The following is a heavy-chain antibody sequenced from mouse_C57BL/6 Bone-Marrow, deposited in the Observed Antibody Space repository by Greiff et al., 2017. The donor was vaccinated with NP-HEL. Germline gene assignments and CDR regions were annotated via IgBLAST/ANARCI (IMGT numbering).Heavy chain of an antibody. D-gene: IGHD1-1*01. J-gene: IGHJ4*01. Sequence: DVKLVESGGGLVQPGGSLKLSCAASGFTFSDYGMAWVRQAPRKGPEWVAFISNLAYSIYYADTVTGRFTISRENAKNTLYLEMSSLRSEDTAMYYCARLLHYYGSSSRRYAMDYWGQGTSVTVSS. CDR2: ISNLAYSI. CDR1: GFTFSDYG. CDR3: ARLLHYYGSSSRRYAMDY. V-gene: IGHV5-15*01.